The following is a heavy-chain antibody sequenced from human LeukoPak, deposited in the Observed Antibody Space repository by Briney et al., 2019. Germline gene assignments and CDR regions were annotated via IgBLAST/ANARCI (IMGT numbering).Heavy chain of an antibody. D-gene: IGHD3-22*01. J-gene: IGHJ4*02. Sequence: SETRSLTCTVSGGSISSGGYYWSWIRQHPGKGLEWIGYIYYSGSTYYNPSLKSRVTISVDTSKNQFSLKLSSVTAADTAVYYCARESYYDSSGYSVAPYFDYWGQGTLVTVSS. CDR2: IYYSGST. V-gene: IGHV4-31*03. CDR1: GGSISSGGYY. CDR3: ARESYYDSSGYSVAPYFDY.